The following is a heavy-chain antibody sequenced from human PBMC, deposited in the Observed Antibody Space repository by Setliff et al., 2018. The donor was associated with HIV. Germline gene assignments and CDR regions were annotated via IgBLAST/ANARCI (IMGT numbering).Heavy chain of an antibody. CDR2: IKEDGSVK. D-gene: IGHD3-16*01. V-gene: IGHV3-7*01. Sequence: GGSLRLSCVASGFTFSRYWMSWVRQAPGKGLEFVANIKEDGSVKNYVDSVKGRFTISRDNSKNTVYLQMNSLRLDDTAKYYCNLGIPGIWGQGTMVTVSS. CDR1: GFTFSRYW. J-gene: IGHJ3*02. CDR3: NLGIPGI.